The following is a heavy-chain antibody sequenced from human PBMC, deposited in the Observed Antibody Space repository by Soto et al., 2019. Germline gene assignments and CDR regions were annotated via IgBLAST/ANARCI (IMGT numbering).Heavy chain of an antibody. J-gene: IGHJ4*02. CDR3: ASGGYSGYDYSIDY. CDR2: ISSNGGST. V-gene: IGHV3-64*01. D-gene: IGHD5-12*01. Sequence: EVQLVESGGGLVQPGGSPRLSCAASGFTFSSYAMHWVRQAPGKGLEYVSAISSNGGSTYYANSVKGRFTISRDNSKNTLYLQMGSLRAEDMAVYYCASGGYSGYDYSIDYWGQGTLVTVSS. CDR1: GFTFSSYA.